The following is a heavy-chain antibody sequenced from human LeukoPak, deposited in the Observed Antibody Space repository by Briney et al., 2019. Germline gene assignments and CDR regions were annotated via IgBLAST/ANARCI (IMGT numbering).Heavy chain of an antibody. CDR1: GYTFTSYD. D-gene: IGHD2-2*01. CDR3: ARDSTSDNWFDP. Sequence: ASLKVSCKASGYTFTSYDINWVRQATGQGLEWMGWMKHNSGNTGYAQKFQGRVTMTRNTSISTAYMELSSLRSEDTAVYYCARDSTSDNWFDPWGQGTLVTVSS. CDR2: MKHNSGNT. V-gene: IGHV1-8*01. J-gene: IGHJ5*02.